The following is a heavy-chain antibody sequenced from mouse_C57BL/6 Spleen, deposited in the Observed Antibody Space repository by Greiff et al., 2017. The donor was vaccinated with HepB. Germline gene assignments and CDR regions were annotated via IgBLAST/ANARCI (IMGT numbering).Heavy chain of an antibody. CDR1: GYAFTNYL. J-gene: IGHJ3*01. CDR2: INPGSGGT. D-gene: IGHD2-5*01. V-gene: IGHV1-54*01. CDR3: ARRTYYSNYGAFAY. Sequence: VQLQQSGAELVRPGTSVKLSCKASGYAFTNYLIEWVKQRPGQGLEWIGVINPGSGGTNYNEKFKGKATLTADKSSSTAYMQLSRLTSEDSAVYFCARRTYYSNYGAFAYWGQGTLVTVSA.